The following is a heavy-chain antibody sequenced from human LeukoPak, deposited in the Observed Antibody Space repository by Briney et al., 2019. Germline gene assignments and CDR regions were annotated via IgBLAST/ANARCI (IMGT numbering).Heavy chain of an antibody. CDR3: ARADSSSISY. V-gene: IGHV4-59*08. Sequence: SETLSLTCTVSGGSISSNSWNWIRQAPGKGLEWIGSIYYSGTASYNPSLMSRVTISVDTSKNKFSLKLTSVTAADTAVYYCARADSSSISYWGQGTLVTVSS. CDR2: IYYSGTA. D-gene: IGHD6-13*01. CDR1: GGSISSNS. J-gene: IGHJ4*02.